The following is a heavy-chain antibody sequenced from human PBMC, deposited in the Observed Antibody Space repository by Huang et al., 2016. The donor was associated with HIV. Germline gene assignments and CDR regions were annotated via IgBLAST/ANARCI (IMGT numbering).Heavy chain of an antibody. J-gene: IGHJ3*01. D-gene: IGHD6-13*01. CDR2: IRYERNND. CDR1: GFPFSAYG. V-gene: IGHV3-30*02. CDR3: VKERGSSRARSSFDF. Sequence: QVRLVESGGGVVQPGASLTLSCSASGFPFSAYGMGWVRQAPGKGLEWVLFIRYERNNDHLIGSVKGRCTISRDNSNNTLYLRMNSLRPEDTAVYYCVKERGSSRARSSFDFWGQGTSVIVSS.